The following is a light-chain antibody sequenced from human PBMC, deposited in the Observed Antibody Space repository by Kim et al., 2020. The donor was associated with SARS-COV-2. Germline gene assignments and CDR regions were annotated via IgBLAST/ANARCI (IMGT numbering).Light chain of an antibody. V-gene: IGLV1-40*01. Sequence: QSVLTQPPSVSGAPGQRVTISCTGGNSNIGADYDVHWYQQLPGTAPKLLMYDTTNRPSGVPDRFSGSRSGTSASLTITGLQAEDEADYYCQAYDSSLSSVLFGGGTQLTVL. CDR3: QAYDSSLSSVL. CDR1: NSNIGADYD. J-gene: IGLJ3*02. CDR2: DTT.